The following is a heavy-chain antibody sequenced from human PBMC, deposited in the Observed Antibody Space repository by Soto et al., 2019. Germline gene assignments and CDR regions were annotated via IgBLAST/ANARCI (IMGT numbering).Heavy chain of an antibody. CDR3: ARDGGRHSGGIDY. Sequence: QVQLVQSGAEVKKPGSSVKVSCKASGCTFSSYSINWVRQAPGQGLEWMGEIIPIFGTANYAQKFQGRVKITADESTSTAYMELSSLRSEETSVYYCARDGGRHSGGIDYWGQGTLVTVSS. V-gene: IGHV1-69*01. CDR2: IIPIFGTA. J-gene: IGHJ4*02. D-gene: IGHD1-26*01. CDR1: GCTFSSYS.